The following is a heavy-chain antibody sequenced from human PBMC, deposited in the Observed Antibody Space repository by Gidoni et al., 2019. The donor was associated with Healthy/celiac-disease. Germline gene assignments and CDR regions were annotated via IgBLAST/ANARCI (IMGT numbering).Heavy chain of an antibody. CDR2: ISYDGSNK. V-gene: IGHV3-30*18. CDR3: AKLLLMTNDAFDI. Sequence: QVQLVESGGGVVQPGRSLRLSCAASGCTFSSYGMHWVRQAPGKGLEWVAVISYDGSNKYSADSVKGRFTISRDNSKNTLYLQMNSLRAEDTAVYYCAKLLLMTNDAFDIWGQGTMVTVSS. CDR1: GCTFSSYG. J-gene: IGHJ3*02. D-gene: IGHD3-10*01.